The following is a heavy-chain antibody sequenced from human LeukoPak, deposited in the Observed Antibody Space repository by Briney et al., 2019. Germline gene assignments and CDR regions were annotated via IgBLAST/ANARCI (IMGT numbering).Heavy chain of an antibody. CDR1: GGSFSGYY. D-gene: IGHD6-6*01. V-gene: IGHV4-34*01. CDR3: ARGNEYSSSSYAFDI. Sequence: PSETLSLTCAVYGGSFSGYYWSWIRQPPGKGLEWIGEINHSGSTNYNPSLKSRVTISVDTSKNQFSLKLSSVTAADTAVYYCARGNEYSSSSYAFDIWGQGTMVTVSS. J-gene: IGHJ3*02. CDR2: INHSGST.